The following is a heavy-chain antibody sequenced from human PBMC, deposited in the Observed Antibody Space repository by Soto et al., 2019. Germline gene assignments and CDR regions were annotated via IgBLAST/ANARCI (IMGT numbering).Heavy chain of an antibody. V-gene: IGHV4-39*01. CDR3: ARCLGGWYVHDAFDI. CDR1: GGSISSSSYY. J-gene: IGHJ3*02. CDR2: IYYSGST. Sequence: SETLSLTCTVSGGSISSSSYYWGWIRQPPGKGLEWIGSIYYSGSTYYNPSLKSRVTISVDTSKNQFSLKLSSVTAADTAVYYCARCLGGWYVHDAFDIWGQGTMVTVSS. D-gene: IGHD6-19*01.